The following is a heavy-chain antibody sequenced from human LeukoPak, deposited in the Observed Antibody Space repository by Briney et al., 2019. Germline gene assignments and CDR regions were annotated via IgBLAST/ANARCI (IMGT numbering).Heavy chain of an antibody. CDR2: LNPSSGDT. CDR1: GYTFTGHY. J-gene: IGHJ4*02. V-gene: IGHV1-2*02. CDR3: ARVYRSGSDY. Sequence: ASVKVSCKASGYTFTGHYMHWVRQAPGQGLQWMGWLNPSSGDTKYAQNFQGRVTMTRDTSITTAYMQLNSLRSADTAVYYCARVYRSGSDYWGQGTLVTVSS. D-gene: IGHD6-19*01.